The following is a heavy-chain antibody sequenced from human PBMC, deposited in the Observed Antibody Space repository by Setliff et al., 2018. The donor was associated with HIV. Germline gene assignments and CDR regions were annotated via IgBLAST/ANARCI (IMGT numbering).Heavy chain of an antibody. CDR2: IYNSEST. J-gene: IGHJ6*02. Sequence: TLSLTCTVSGGSISSETFSWNWIRQPAGKGLEWIGRIYNSESTDYNPSLKRRVTMSVHTSKNQFSLKLSSVTAADTAVYYCARGGYYYYFGVDVWGQGTTVTVSS. CDR1: GGSISSETFS. D-gene: IGHD3-16*01. V-gene: IGHV4-61*02. CDR3: ARGGYYYYFGVDV.